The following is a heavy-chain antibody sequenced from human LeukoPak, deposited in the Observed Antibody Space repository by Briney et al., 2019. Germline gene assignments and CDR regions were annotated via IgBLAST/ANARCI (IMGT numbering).Heavy chain of an antibody. CDR1: GGSIRSYY. CDR3: ARTSCSGGSCHFDY. CDR2: IFYSGTT. J-gene: IGHJ4*02. D-gene: IGHD2-15*01. Sequence: SETLSLTCTVSGGSIRSYYWSWIRQPPGKGLEWVGYIFYSGTTDSNPSLKSRVTISVDTSKNQFSLKLSSVTAADTAVYYCARTSCSGGSCHFDYWGQGTLVTVSS. V-gene: IGHV4-59*08.